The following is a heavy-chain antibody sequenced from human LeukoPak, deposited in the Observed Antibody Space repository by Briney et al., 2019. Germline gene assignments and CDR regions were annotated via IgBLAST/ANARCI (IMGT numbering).Heavy chain of an antibody. CDR3: AKSDSSSWYY. J-gene: IGHJ4*02. CDR2: ISYDGSNK. Sequence: GRSLRLSCAASGFTFSSYGMHWVRQAPGKGLEWVAVISYDGSNKYYADSVKGRFTITRDNSKNTLYLQMNSLRAEDTAVYYCAKSDSSSWYYWGQGTLVTVSS. CDR1: GFTFSSYG. D-gene: IGHD6-13*01. V-gene: IGHV3-30*18.